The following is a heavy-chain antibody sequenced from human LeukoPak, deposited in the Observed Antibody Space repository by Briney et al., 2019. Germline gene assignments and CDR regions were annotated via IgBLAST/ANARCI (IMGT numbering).Heavy chain of an antibody. V-gene: IGHV1-69*13. J-gene: IGHJ4*02. D-gene: IGHD1-26*01. CDR3: ARVWVGATKAGYGY. CDR1: GGTFSSYA. CDR2: IIPIFGTA. Sequence: SVKVSCKASGGTFSSYAISWVRQAPGQGLEWMGGIIPIFGTANYAQKFQGRVTVTADESTSTAYMELSSLRSEDTAVYYCARVWVGATKAGYGYWGQGTLVTVSS.